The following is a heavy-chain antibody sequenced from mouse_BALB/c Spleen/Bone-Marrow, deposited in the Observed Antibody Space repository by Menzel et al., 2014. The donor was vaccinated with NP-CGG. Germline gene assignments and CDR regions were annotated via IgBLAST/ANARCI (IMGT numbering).Heavy chain of an antibody. J-gene: IGHJ3*01. Sequence: EVMLVESGGVLVQPGGSLKLSCAASGFTFSSYDMSWVHQTPDKRLELVATINTNGGTTYYPDSVKGRFTISRDNAKSTLYLQMSSLKSADTAIYYCARNRYDWFAYWGQGTLVTVSA. CDR3: ARNRYDWFAY. CDR1: GFTFSSYD. V-gene: IGHV5-6-3*01. CDR2: INTNGGTT. D-gene: IGHD2-14*01.